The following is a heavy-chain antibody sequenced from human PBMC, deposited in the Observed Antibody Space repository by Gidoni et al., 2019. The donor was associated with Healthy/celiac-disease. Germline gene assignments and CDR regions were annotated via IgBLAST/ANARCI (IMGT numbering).Heavy chain of an antibody. D-gene: IGHD2-2*02. Sequence: QVQLVQSGAEVKKPGSSVKVSCQASCGTFSSYAISWGRQAPGQGLEWMGGIIPIFGTANYAQKFQVRVTITADESTSTAYMELSSLRSEDTAVYYCARDYCSSTSCYNNYYYYGMDVWGQGTTVTVSS. V-gene: IGHV1-69*01. CDR3: ARDYCSSTSCYNNYYYYGMDV. J-gene: IGHJ6*02. CDR1: CGTFSSYA. CDR2: IIPIFGTA.